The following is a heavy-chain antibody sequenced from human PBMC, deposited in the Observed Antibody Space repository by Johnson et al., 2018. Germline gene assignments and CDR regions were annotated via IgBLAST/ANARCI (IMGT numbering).Heavy chain of an antibody. D-gene: IGHD2-15*01. V-gene: IGHV3-9*01. CDR1: GFTFDDYA. Sequence: VQSGRSLRLSCAASGFTFDDYAMHWVRQAPGKGLEWVSGISWNSGSIGYADAVKGRFPISRDNAKNTLYRQMKRLRAEDTALYHCARVGYCSGGSCYGMDVWGQGTTVTVSS. J-gene: IGHJ6*02. CDR3: ARVGYCSGGSCYGMDV. CDR2: ISWNSGSI.